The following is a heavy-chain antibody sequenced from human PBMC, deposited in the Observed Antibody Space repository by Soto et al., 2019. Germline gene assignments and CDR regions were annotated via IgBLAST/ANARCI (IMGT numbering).Heavy chain of an antibody. D-gene: IGHD3-10*01. CDR1: GFTFSSHS. CDR2: ISGGSKSI. J-gene: IGHJ6*02. V-gene: IGHV3-48*02. CDR3: VRDSRRGYGMDV. Sequence: EVQLVESGGGLVQPGGSLRLSCVASGFTFSSHSMNWVRQAPGKGLEWVSYISGGSKSIYYAASVKGRFTISRDNAKNSLYQEMNSLRDEDTAVYSCVRDSRRGYGMDVWGPGTTVTVSS.